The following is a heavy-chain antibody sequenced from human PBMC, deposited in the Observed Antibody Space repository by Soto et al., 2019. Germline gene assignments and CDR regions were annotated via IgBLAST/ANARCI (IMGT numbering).Heavy chain of an antibody. J-gene: IGHJ6*02. CDR2: INHSGST. V-gene: IGHV4-34*01. D-gene: IGHD3-3*01. CDR3: ARGKGAPITIFGVGYYYYYGMDV. Sequence: SSETLSLTCAVYGGSFSGYYWSWIRQPPGKGLEWIGEINHSGSTNYNPSLKSRVTISVDTSKNQFSLKLSSVTAADTAVYYCARGKGAPITIFGVGYYYYYGMDVWGQGTTVTVS. CDR1: GGSFSGYY.